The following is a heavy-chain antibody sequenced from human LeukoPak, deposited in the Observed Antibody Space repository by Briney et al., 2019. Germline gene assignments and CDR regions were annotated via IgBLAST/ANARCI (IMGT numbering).Heavy chain of an antibody. CDR3: AKVDYGDYYNDAFDI. CDR2: INHSGST. J-gene: IGHJ3*02. V-gene: IGHV4-34*01. CDR1: GGSFSAYY. D-gene: IGHD4-17*01. Sequence: SETLSLTCAVYGGSFSAYYWTWIRQPPGKGLEWIGEINHSGSTNYNPSLKGRVTISVDTSKNQFSLKLSSLTAADTAVYYCAKVDYGDYYNDAFDIWGQGTMVTVSS.